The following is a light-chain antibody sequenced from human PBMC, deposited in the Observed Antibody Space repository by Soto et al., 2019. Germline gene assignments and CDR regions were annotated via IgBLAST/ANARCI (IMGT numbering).Light chain of an antibody. CDR2: GAS. CDR1: QSISSDH. V-gene: IGKV3-20*01. CDR3: QQYNRYWT. Sequence: EIVLTQKQGILSLSPGERATLACRASQSISSDHLAWYQQRPGQSPRLLIYGASSRTTGVPSRFSGSGSETEFTLTISSLFPDDFATYYCQQYNRYWTFGQGT. J-gene: IGKJ1*01.